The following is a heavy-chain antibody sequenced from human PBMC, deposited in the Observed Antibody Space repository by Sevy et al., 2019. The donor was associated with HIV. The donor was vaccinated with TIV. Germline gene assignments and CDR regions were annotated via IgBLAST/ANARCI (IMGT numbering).Heavy chain of an antibody. CDR1: GGSVSSGSYY. Sequence: SETLSLTCTVSGGSVSSGSYYWSWIRQPPGKGLEWIGYIYYSGSTNYNPSLKSRVTISVDTSKNQFSLKLSSVTAADTAMYYCARRHYEGMDYYYGMDVWGQGTTVTVSS. CDR3: ARRHYEGMDYYYGMDV. D-gene: IGHD3-3*01. J-gene: IGHJ6*02. CDR2: IYYSGST. V-gene: IGHV4-61*01.